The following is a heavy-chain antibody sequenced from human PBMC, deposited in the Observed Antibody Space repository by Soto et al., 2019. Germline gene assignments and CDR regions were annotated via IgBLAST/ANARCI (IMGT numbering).Heavy chain of an antibody. D-gene: IGHD2-8*02. CDR2: INHSGST. J-gene: IGHJ5*02. CDR1: GGYFSGYY. V-gene: IGHV4-34*01. CDR3: PRGWWWFDL. Sequence: SETLCLTCAVYGGYFSGYYWSWIRQHTGKGLEWIGEINHSGSTNYNPSLKSRVTISVDTSKNQFSLKLSSVTAADKAVYYCPRGWWWFDLWGQGTLVTVTS.